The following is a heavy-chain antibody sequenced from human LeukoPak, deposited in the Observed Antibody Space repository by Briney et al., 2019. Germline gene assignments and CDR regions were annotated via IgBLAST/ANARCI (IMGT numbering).Heavy chain of an antibody. D-gene: IGHD6-6*01. CDR1: GGSFSGYY. Sequence: SETLSLTCAVYGGSFSGYYWSWIRQPPGKGLEWIGEINHSGSTNYNPSLKSRVTISVDTSKNQFSLKLSSVTAADTDVYYCATTDSNSPPTGWGQGTLVTAS. CDR2: INHSGST. J-gene: IGHJ4*02. CDR3: ATTDSNSPPTG. V-gene: IGHV4-34*01.